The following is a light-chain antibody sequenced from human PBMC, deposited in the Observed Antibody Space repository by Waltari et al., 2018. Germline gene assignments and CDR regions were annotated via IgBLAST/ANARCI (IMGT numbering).Light chain of an antibody. CDR3: HQYNSYSPFT. CDR1: QSISSW. J-gene: IGKJ2*01. Sequence: DIEMTQSPSTLSASLGDRVTITCRASQSISSWLAWYQQKPGKAPKLLIFRSSSLESGGPSRFSGSGSGTEFTLTISSLQPDDFAIYYCHQYNSYSPFTFGQGTRLDI. V-gene: IGKV1-5*03. CDR2: RSS.